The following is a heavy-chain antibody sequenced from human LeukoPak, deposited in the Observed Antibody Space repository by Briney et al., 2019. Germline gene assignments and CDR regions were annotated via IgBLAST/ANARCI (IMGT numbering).Heavy chain of an antibody. CDR2: ISGGGGTT. J-gene: IGHJ4*02. V-gene: IGHV3-23*01. Sequence: GGSLRLSCAASGFTFSSYAMSWVRQAPGKGLQWVSFISGGGGTTYYADSVRGRSTVSRDNSKNTLYLQMSSLRAEDTAVYYCAKAEGSGNQPFDYWGQGTLVTVSS. CDR1: GFTFSSYA. D-gene: IGHD3-10*01. CDR3: AKAEGSGNQPFDY.